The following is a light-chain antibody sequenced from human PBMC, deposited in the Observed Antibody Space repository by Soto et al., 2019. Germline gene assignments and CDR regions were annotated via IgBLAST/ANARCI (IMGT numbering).Light chain of an antibody. J-gene: IGLJ2*01. CDR3: CSYAGSYTVV. CDR1: SSDVGGYNY. Sequence: QSALTQPRSVSGSPGQSVTISCTGTSSDVGGYNYVSWYQQHPGKVPKLMIYDVTKRPSGVPDRFSASKSGNTASLTISGLQAGDEADYYCCSYAGSYTVVLGGGTQLTVL. CDR2: DVT. V-gene: IGLV2-11*01.